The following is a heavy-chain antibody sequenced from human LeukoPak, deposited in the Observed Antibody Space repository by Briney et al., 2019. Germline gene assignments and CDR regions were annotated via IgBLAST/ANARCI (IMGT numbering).Heavy chain of an antibody. CDR3: ARGISYDSSGYGGFDY. Sequence: SETLSLTCAVYGGSFSGYYWSWTRQPPRKGLEWIWEISDSGSTNYNPSLKSRVTISVDTPKTQFSLKPSSVTAADTAVYYCARGISYDSSGYGGFDYWGQGTLVTVSS. J-gene: IGHJ4*02. D-gene: IGHD3-22*01. CDR1: GGSFSGYY. V-gene: IGHV4-34*01. CDR2: ISDSGST.